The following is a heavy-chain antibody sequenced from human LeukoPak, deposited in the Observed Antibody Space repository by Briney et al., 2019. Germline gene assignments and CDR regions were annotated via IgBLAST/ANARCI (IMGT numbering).Heavy chain of an antibody. CDR1: GGSISSSSYY. V-gene: IGHV4-39*01. CDR2: IYYSGST. Sequence: PSETLSLTCTVSGGSISSSSYYWGWIRQPPGKGLEWIGSIYYSGSTYYNPSLKSRVTISVDTSKNQFSLKLSSVTAADTAVCYCARRPKDDFWSGYYRTPNPLVFGFDPWGQGTLVTVSS. CDR3: ARRPKDDFWSGYYRTPNPLVFGFDP. J-gene: IGHJ5*02. D-gene: IGHD3-3*01.